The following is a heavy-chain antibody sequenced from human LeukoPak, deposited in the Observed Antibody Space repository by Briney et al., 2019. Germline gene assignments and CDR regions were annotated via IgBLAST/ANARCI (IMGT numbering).Heavy chain of an antibody. D-gene: IGHD3-10*01. V-gene: IGHV1-69*06. Sequence: ASVKVSCTASGGTFSSYAISWVRQAPGQGLEWMGGIIPIFGTANYAQKFQGRVTITADKSTSTAYMELSSLRSEDTAVYYCARLMVRGVGSDYWGQGTLVTVSS. CDR3: ARLMVRGVGSDY. CDR2: IIPIFGTA. J-gene: IGHJ4*02. CDR1: GGTFSSYA.